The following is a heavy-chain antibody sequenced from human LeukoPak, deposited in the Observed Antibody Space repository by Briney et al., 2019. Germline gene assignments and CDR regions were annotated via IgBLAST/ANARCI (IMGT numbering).Heavy chain of an antibody. CDR3: ATVYYDYVWGSYRFDY. Sequence: SETLSLTCTVSGGSISSSSYYWGWIRQPPGKGLEWIGSIYYSGSTYYNPSLKSRVTISVDTSKNQFSLKLSSVTAADTAVYYCATVYYDYVWGSYRFDYWGQGALVTVSS. D-gene: IGHD3-16*02. V-gene: IGHV4-39*01. CDR1: GGSISSSSYY. CDR2: IYYSGST. J-gene: IGHJ4*02.